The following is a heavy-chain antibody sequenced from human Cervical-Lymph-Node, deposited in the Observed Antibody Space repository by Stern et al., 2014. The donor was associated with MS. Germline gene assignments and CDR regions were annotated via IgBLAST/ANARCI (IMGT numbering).Heavy chain of an antibody. D-gene: IGHD3-10*01. V-gene: IGHV2-70*01. Sequence: SGPALVKPTQTLTLTCTFSGFSLTTSAMSVSWIRQPPGKALEGLAPIDWDCDKYYSTSLRTRLTISKDTSSNQVVLILTDMDPVDTATYYCARMTGRGDYYYYSGLDVWGQGTTVTVSS. CDR2: IDWDCDK. CDR1: GFSLTTSAMS. CDR3: ARMTGRGDYYYYSGLDV. J-gene: IGHJ6*02.